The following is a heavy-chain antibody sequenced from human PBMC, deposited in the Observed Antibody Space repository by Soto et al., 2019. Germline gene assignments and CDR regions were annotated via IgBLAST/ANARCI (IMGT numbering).Heavy chain of an antibody. CDR3: ARVGYSSPCEY. Sequence: EVQLVESGGGLVQPGGSLRLSCAASGFPFSSYSMNWVRQAPGKGLEWVSYISSGSNTIYYADSVKVRFTISRDNDKNSLYLQINSLRDEDTAVYYCARVGYSSPCEYWGQGTLLTVSS. V-gene: IGHV3-48*02. J-gene: IGHJ4*02. D-gene: IGHD5-18*01. CDR2: ISSGSNTI. CDR1: GFPFSSYS.